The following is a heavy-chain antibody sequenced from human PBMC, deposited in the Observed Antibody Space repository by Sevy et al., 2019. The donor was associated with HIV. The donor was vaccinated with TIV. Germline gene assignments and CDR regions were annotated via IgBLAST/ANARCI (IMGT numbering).Heavy chain of an antibody. J-gene: IGHJ4*02. Sequence: SETLSLTCTVSGDSFSSYFWAWIRQPAGKGLEWIGRINTSGSTNYNPSLKSRVTMSVDTSHSQFSLKVTSLTAADTAIYFCARSNWVTATNGFSKSYYFDYWGQGSLVTVSS. CDR1: GDSFSSYF. CDR3: ARSNWVTATNGFSKSYYFDY. D-gene: IGHD7-27*01. CDR2: INTSGST. V-gene: IGHV4-4*07.